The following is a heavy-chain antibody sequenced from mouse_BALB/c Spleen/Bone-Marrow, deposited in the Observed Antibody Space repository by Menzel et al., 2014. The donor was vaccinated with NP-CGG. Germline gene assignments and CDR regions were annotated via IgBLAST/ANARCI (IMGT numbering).Heavy chain of an antibody. CDR3: ARGAYYRFFDY. CDR2: IWTGGST. Sequence: VKVVESGPGLVAPSQSLSITCTVSGFSLTSNGVHWVRQPPGKGLEWLGVIWTGGSTNYNSALMFRLSISKDNSKSQVFLKMNSLQTDDTAMYYCARGAYYRFFDYWGQGTTLTVSS. J-gene: IGHJ2*01. V-gene: IGHV2-9*02. CDR1: GFSLTSNG. D-gene: IGHD2-14*01.